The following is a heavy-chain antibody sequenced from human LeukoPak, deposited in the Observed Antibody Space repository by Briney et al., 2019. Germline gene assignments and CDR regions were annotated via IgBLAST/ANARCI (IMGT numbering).Heavy chain of an antibody. J-gene: IGHJ4*02. CDR2: IYYSGST. CDR1: GGSISSSSYY. Sequence: SETLSLTCTVSGGSISSSSYYWGWIRQPPGKGLEWIGSIYYSGSTYYNPSLKSRVTISVDTSKNQFSLQLNSVTPEDTAVYYCARVRGVAIDYWGQGTLVTVSS. D-gene: IGHD3-10*01. CDR3: ARVRGVAIDY. V-gene: IGHV4-39*07.